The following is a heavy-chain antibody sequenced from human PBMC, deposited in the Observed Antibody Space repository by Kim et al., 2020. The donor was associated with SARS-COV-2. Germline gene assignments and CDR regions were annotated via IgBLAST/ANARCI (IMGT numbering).Heavy chain of an antibody. J-gene: IGHJ4*02. CDR2: IKSKADGGAT. CDR3: STNYNDAGTLDY. Sequence: GGSLRLSCAASGFTFSNVWMSWVRQAPGKGLEWVGRIKSKADGGATDYVGPVKGRFTITREDSKNTLYLQMSSLKTEDTAFYFCSTNYNDAGTLDYWGRGTLVTVSS. CDR1: GFTFSNVW. D-gene: IGHD1-1*01. V-gene: IGHV3-15*01.